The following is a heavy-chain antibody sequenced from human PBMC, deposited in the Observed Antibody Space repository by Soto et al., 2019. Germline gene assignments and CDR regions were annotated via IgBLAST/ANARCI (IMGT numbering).Heavy chain of an antibody. J-gene: IGHJ3*02. CDR3: ARDPEETTNAFDI. CDR1: GGTFSTYA. D-gene: IGHD4-17*01. CDR2: IIPIFGTA. V-gene: IGHV1-69*13. Sequence: SVKVSCKASGGTFSTYAISWVRQAPGQGLEWMGGIIPIFGTANYAQKFQGRVTITADESTSTAYMELSSLRSEDTAVYYCARDPEETTNAFDIWGQGTMVTVSS.